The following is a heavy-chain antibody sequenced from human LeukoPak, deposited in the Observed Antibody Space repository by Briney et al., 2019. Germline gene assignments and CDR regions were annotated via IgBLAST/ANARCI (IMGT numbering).Heavy chain of an antibody. CDR1: GYTFTTYD. CDR3: ARSIVVVTAAPFDY. CDR2: MNPNSGNT. J-gene: IGHJ4*02. Sequence: GASVKVSCKASGYTFTTYDITWVRQATGQGLEWMGWMNPNSGNTAYAQKFQGRVTMTRDMSTSTVYMELSSLRSEDTAVYYCARSIVVVTAAPFDYWGQGTLVTVSS. V-gene: IGHV1-8*02. D-gene: IGHD2-21*02.